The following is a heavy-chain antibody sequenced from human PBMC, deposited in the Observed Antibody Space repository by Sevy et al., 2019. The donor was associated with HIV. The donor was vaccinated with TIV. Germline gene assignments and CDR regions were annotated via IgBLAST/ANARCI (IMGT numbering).Heavy chain of an antibody. V-gene: IGHV3-48*03. CDR2: ISNSGSII. CDR3: AREDGSRQYFQY. J-gene: IGHJ1*01. Sequence: GGSLRLSCVASGFTFSSFEMNWVRQAPGKGLEWVSHISNSGSIIYYEDSVKGRFTISRDNAKNSQYLQMNSLRAEDTAVYYCAREDGSRQYFQYWGQSTLVTVSS. D-gene: IGHD6-13*01. CDR1: GFTFSSFE.